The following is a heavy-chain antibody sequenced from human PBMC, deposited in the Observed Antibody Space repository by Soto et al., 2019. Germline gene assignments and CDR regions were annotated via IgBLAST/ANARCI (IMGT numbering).Heavy chain of an antibody. CDR3: ASHVSQWRENTFDY. V-gene: IGHV3-74*01. CDR1: GFTFSNYW. J-gene: IGHJ4*02. Sequence: EVQLVESGRGLVQPGGSLRLSCAASGFTFSNYWMHWVRQAPGEGLVWVSRIKGDGSRTSDADSVRGRFTIPRDNAKNTVYLQMTSLRAEDTAVYYCASHVSQWRENTFDYWGQGTLVTVSS. D-gene: IGHD6-19*01. CDR2: IKGDGSRT.